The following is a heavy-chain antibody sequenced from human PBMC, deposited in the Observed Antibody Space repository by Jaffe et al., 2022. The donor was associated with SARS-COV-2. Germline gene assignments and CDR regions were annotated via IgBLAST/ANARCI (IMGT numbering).Heavy chain of an antibody. D-gene: IGHD6-13*01. V-gene: IGHV3-43*01. J-gene: IGHJ6*02. CDR3: AKAHWPAAAAPGSPPYGMDV. CDR2: ISWDGGST. CDR1: GFTFDDYT. Sequence: EVQLVESGGVVVQPGGSLRLSCAASGFTFDDYTMHWVRQAPGKGLEWVSLISWDGGSTYYADSVKGRFTISRDNSKNSLYLQMNSLRTEDTALYYCAKAHWPAAAAPGSPPYGMDVWGQGTTVTVSS.